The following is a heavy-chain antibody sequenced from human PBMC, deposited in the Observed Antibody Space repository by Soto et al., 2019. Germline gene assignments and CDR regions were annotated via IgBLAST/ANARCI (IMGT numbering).Heavy chain of an antibody. CDR3: ARSHYDPFFSYYYYYMAV. CDR1: GGSISSYY. D-gene: IGHD5-12*01. V-gene: IGHV4-59*01. J-gene: IGHJ6*03. CDR2: IYYSGST. Sequence: SETLSLTCTVSGGSISSYYWSWIRQPPGKGLEWIGYIYYSGSTNYNPSLKSRVTISVDTSKNQFSLKLSSVTAADTAVYYCARSHYDPFFSYYYYYMAVWGKGTTVTVSS.